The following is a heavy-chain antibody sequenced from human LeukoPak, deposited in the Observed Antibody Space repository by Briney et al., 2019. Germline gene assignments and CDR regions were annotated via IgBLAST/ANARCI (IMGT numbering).Heavy chain of an antibody. D-gene: IGHD1-26*01. CDR1: GGTSSSYT. CDR2: IITILGIA. Sequence: ASVKLSCKASGGTSSSYTISCVRQAPGQGLEWMGRIITILGIANYAQKFQGRVTITADKSTSTAYMELSSLRSEDTAVYYCARDTVRATGGDFDYWGQGTLVTVSS. J-gene: IGHJ4*02. V-gene: IGHV1-69*04. CDR3: ARDTVRATGGDFDY.